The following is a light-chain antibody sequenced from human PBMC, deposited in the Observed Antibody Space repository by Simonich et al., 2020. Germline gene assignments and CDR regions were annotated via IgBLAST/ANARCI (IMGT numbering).Light chain of an antibody. CDR1: NSISSY. Sequence: DIQMTQSPSSLSASVGDRVTITCRASNSISSYLNWYQQKPGKAPKLLIYAASSLQSGVPSRFSGSGSGTDFTLTISSLQPEDFATYYCQQSYSTLWTFGQGTKVEIK. J-gene: IGKJ1*01. V-gene: IGKV1-39*01. CDR3: QQSYSTLWT. CDR2: AAS.